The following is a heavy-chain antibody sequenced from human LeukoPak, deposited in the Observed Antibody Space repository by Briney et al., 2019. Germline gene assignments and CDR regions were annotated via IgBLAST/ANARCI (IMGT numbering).Heavy chain of an antibody. D-gene: IGHD3-9*01. J-gene: IGHJ6*02. Sequence: ESLKISCKGSGYSFTSYWIGWVRQMPGKGLEWMGIIYPGDSDTRYSPSFQGQVTISADKSISTAYLQWSSLKASDTAMYYCARLAYYDILTGKSYGMDVWGQGTTVTVSS. CDR2: IYPGDSDT. CDR1: GYSFTSYW. V-gene: IGHV5-51*01. CDR3: ARLAYYDILTGKSYGMDV.